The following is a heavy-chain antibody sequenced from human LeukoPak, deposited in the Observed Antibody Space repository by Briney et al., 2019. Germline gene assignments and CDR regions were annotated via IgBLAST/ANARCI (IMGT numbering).Heavy chain of an antibody. Sequence: ASVKVSCKASGYTFTGYYMHWVRQAPGQGLEWMGWINPNSGGTNYAQKFQGRVTMTRDTSISTAHMELRSLRSDDTAVYYCARGHEVWWLDYWGQGTLVTVSS. V-gene: IGHV1-2*02. D-gene: IGHD1-26*01. CDR3: ARGHEVWWLDY. J-gene: IGHJ4*02. CDR2: INPNSGGT. CDR1: GYTFTGYY.